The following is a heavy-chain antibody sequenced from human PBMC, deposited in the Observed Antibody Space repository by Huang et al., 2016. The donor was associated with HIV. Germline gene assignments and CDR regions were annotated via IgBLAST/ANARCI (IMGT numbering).Heavy chain of an antibody. V-gene: IGHV1-24*01. J-gene: IGHJ3*02. D-gene: IGHD3-16*02. CDR1: GYTLTDLS. Sequence: QVQLVQSGAEVMKPGASVKVSCKVSGYTLTDLSMHWVRQAPGKGLQWMGGFDAQDGETLYEQTAQGRRTMTEDTSTATAYMELSSLRSEDAAVYYCATTMITIGGVTVDAFDIWGQGTMVTVSS. CDR2: FDAQDGET. CDR3: ATTMITIGGVTVDAFDI.